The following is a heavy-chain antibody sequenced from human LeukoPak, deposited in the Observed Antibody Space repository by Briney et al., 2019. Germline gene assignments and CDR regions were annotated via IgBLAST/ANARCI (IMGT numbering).Heavy chain of an antibody. CDR3: ATYPVEMATAP. CDR1: GFTVSSNY. J-gene: IGHJ5*02. D-gene: IGHD5-24*01. CDR2: IYSGGST. Sequence: GGSLRLSCAAPGFTVSSNYMSWVRQAPGKGLEWVSVIYSGGSTYYADSVKGRFTISRDNSKNTLYLQMNSLRAEDTAVYYCATYPVEMATAPWGQGTLVTVSS. V-gene: IGHV3-53*01.